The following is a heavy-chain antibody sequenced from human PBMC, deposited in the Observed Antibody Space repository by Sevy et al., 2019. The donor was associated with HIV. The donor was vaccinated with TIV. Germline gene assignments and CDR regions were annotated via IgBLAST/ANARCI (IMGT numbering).Heavy chain of an antibody. CDR3: TRWKAAQSIFDY. CDR1: GFSFGDYC. J-gene: IGHJ4*02. Sequence: GGSLRLSCTASGFSFGDYCMSWVRQAPGKGLEWVAFLKSDVYGGTVDHAATVRGRFVISRDDSKSIAYLQMNDLKTEDTGVYYCTRWKAAQSIFDYWGQGALVTVSS. D-gene: IGHD6-13*01. CDR2: LKSDVYGGTV. V-gene: IGHV3-49*04.